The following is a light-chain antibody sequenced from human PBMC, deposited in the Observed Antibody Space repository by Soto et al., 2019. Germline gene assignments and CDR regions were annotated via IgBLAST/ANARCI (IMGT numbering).Light chain of an antibody. CDR2: DAS. V-gene: IGKV1-5*01. Sequence: DIQMTQSPSTLSASVRDRVTITCRASQSIDNRLAWYQQKPGKAPRLLIYDASTLESGVPSRFSGSGSGTEFILTISSLQPDDSATYYCQQYKSSRTFGPGTKVEIK. J-gene: IGKJ1*01. CDR3: QQYKSSRT. CDR1: QSIDNR.